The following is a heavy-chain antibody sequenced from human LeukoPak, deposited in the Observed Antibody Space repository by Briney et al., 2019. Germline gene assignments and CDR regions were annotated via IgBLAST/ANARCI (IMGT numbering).Heavy chain of an antibody. CDR2: TSSRSSYT. D-gene: IGHD2-21*01. J-gene: IGHJ5*02. CDR1: AFTFSDYY. V-gene: IGHV3-11*06. Sequence: PAGSLTLACAVYAFTFSDYYMSWVRPAQGQGREWVSYTSSRSSYTNYEDSVKNRFPMSRDHAKNSMDLQMNSPYVEERGVYYCARDLKYCGGGLGYGWFDPWGQGTLVTVSS. CDR3: ARDLKYCGGGLGYGWFDP.